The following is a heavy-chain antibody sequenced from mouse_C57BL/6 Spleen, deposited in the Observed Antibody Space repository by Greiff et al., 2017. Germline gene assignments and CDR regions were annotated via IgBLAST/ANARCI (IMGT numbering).Heavy chain of an antibody. J-gene: IGHJ3*01. CDR2: IYPGSGST. D-gene: IGHD4-1*01. CDR1: GYTFTSYW. V-gene: IGHV1-55*01. Sequence: QVQLQQPGAELVKPGASVKMSCKASGYTFTSYWITWVKQRPGQGLEWIGDIYPGSGSTNYNEKFKSKATLTVDTSSSTAYMQLSSLTSEDSAVYYCARSKLGREWLAYWGQGTLVTVSA. CDR3: ARSKLGREWLAY.